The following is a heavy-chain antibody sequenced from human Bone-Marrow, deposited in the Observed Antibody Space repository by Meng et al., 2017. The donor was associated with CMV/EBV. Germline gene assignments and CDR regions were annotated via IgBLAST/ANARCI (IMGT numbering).Heavy chain of an antibody. CDR1: GFTFSSYA. CDR2: ISYDGSNK. CDR3: ARDQYSSGWYGVYEGWFDP. Sequence: GESLKISCAASGFTFSSYAMHWVRQAPGKGLEWVAVISYDGSNKYYADSVKGRFTISRDNSKNTLYLQMNSLRAEDTAVYYCARDQYSSGWYGVYEGWFDPWGQGTLVTVYS. V-gene: IGHV3-30*04. J-gene: IGHJ5*02. D-gene: IGHD6-19*01.